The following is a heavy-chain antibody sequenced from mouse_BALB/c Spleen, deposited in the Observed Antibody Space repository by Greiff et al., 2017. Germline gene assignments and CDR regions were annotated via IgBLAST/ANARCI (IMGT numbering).Heavy chain of an antibody. Sequence: VQLQQSGPELVKPGASVKISCKASGYSFTSYYIHWVKQRPGQGLEWIGWIFPGSGNTKYNEKFKGKATLTADTSSSTAYMQLSSLTSEDSAVYFCARGWGNYYFDVWGAGTTVTVSS. CDR1: GYSFTSYY. J-gene: IGHJ1*01. V-gene: IGHV1-66*01. D-gene: IGHD2-1*01. CDR3: ARGWGNYYFDV. CDR2: IFPGSGNT.